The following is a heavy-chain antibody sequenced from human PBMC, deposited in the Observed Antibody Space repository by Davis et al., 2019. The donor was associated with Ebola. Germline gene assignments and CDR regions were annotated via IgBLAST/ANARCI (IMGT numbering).Heavy chain of an antibody. CDR2: VHGGNGNT. CDR3: ARDRNQAYYSGGYFQH. J-gene: IGHJ1*01. CDR1: GSTLTNYA. V-gene: IGHV1-3*01. Sequence: ASVKVSCKASGSTLTNYAIHWVRQAPGQRLEWMGWVHGGNGNTKYSQRFQGRVTITRDTSASTAYMELSSLRSEDTAVYYCARDRNQAYYSGGYFQHWGQGTLVTVSS. D-gene: IGHD1-14*01.